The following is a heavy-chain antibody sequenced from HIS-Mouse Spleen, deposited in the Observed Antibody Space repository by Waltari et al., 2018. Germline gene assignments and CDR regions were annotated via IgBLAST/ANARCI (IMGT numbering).Heavy chain of an antibody. V-gene: IGHV4-39*07. CDR3: AREIPYSSSWYDWYFDL. Sequence: QLQLQESGPGLVKPSETLSLTCTVSGGSISSSSYYWGWIRQPPGKGLEWIGSIYYSGSTYYHPSLQSRVSISVDTSKNQFSLKLSSVTAAETAVYYCAREIPYSSSWYDWYFDLWGRGTLVTVSS. J-gene: IGHJ2*01. CDR2: IYYSGST. CDR1: GGSISSSSYY. D-gene: IGHD6-13*01.